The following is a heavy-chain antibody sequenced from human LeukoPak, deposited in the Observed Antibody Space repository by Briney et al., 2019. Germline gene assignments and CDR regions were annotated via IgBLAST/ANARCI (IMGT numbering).Heavy chain of an antibody. J-gene: IGHJ4*02. Sequence: GGSLRLSCAASGFTFSSYWMSWVRQAPGKGLEWVANIKQDGSEKYYVDSVKGRFTISRDNAKNSLYLQMNSLRAEDTAVYYCAREGHYYDSGELPNYWGQGTLVTVSS. CDR3: AREGHYYDSGELPNY. CDR1: GFTFSSYW. V-gene: IGHV3-7*01. D-gene: IGHD3-10*01. CDR2: IKQDGSEK.